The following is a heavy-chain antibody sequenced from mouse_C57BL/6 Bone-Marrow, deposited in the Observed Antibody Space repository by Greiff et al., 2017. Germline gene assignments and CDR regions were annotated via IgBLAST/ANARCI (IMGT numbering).Heavy chain of an antibody. CDR3: ARNYYGTPFAS. Sequence: VQRVESGAELVKPGASVKMSCKASGYTFTSYWITWVKQRPGQGLEWIGDIYPGSGSTNYNEKFKSKATLTVDTSSSTAYMQLSSLTSEDSAVYYCARNYYGTPFASWGQGTLVTVSA. J-gene: IGHJ3*01. CDR2: IYPGSGST. V-gene: IGHV1-55*01. CDR1: GYTFTSYW. D-gene: IGHD1-1*01.